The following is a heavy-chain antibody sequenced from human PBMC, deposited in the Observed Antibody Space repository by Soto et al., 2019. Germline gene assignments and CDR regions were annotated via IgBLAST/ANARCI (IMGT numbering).Heavy chain of an antibody. CDR3: AKAKDSSSWYPVYFQH. CDR1: GFTFSSYA. V-gene: IGHV3-23*01. J-gene: IGHJ1*01. CDR2: ISGSGGST. Sequence: EVPLLESGGGLVQPGGSLRLSCAASGFTFSSYAMSWVRQAPGKGLEWVSAISGSGGSTYYADSVKGRFTISRDNSKNTLYLQMNSLRAEDTAVYYCAKAKDSSSWYPVYFQHWGQGTLVTVSS. D-gene: IGHD6-13*01.